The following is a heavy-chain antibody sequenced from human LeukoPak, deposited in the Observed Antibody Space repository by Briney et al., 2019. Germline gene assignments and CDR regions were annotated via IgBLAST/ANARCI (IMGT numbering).Heavy chain of an antibody. D-gene: IGHD3-22*01. J-gene: IGHJ4*02. V-gene: IGHV3-30*04. CDR1: GFTFSSYA. CDR3: AREGDYYDSSGYYSLGSFDY. Sequence: GGSLRLSCAASGFTFSSYAMHWVRQAPGKGLEWVADISYDGSNKYYADSVKGRFTISRDNTKKSFYLQMNSLRAEDTAVYYCAREGDYYDSSGYYSLGSFDYWGQGTLVTVSS. CDR2: ISYDGSNK.